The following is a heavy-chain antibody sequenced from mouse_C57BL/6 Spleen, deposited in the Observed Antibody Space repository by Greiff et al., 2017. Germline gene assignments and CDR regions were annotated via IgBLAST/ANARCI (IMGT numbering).Heavy chain of an antibody. CDR3: ATITTVVEDYFDY. J-gene: IGHJ2*01. CDR1: GYTFTSYW. CDR2: IDPSDSET. Sequence: QVQLQQPGAELVRPGSSVKLSCKASGYTFTSYWMHWVKQRPIQGLEWIGNIDPSDSETHYNQKFKDKATLTVDKSSSPAYMQLSSLTSEDSAVYYCATITTVVEDYFDYWGQGTTLTVSS. D-gene: IGHD1-1*01. V-gene: IGHV1-52*01.